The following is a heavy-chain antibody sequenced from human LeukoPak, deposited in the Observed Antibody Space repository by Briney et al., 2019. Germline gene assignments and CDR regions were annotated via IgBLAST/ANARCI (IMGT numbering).Heavy chain of an antibody. CDR1: EYTFTGYY. J-gene: IGHJ3*02. V-gene: IGHV1-8*03. CDR3: ARSDHNSWNAFDI. CDR2: INPNNGNL. Sequence: ASVKVSCKASEYTFTGYYIHWVRQAPGQGLEWMGWINPNNGNLGYAQKFQGRVTITRNTPISTAYMELSSLTSEDTAVYYCARSDHNSWNAFDIWGQGTMVTVSS. D-gene: IGHD1-26*01.